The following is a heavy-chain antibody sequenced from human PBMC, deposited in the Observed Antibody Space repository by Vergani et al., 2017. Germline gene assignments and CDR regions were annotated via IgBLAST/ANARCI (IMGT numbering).Heavy chain of an antibody. J-gene: IGHJ3*02. CDR3: ARAQEGGQLEGDAFDI. CDR2: ILYAVSNK. Sequence: QVQLVESGGGVVQPVRSLRLSCAASGFTFSSYGMHWFRPAPGKVLAWVSVILYAVSNKYYASSVKGLFTISRDNSKNTLYLQMNSLRAEDTAVYYCARAQEGGQLEGDAFDIWGQGTMVTVSS. V-gene: IGHV3-33*01. CDR1: GFTFSSYG. D-gene: IGHD1-1*01.